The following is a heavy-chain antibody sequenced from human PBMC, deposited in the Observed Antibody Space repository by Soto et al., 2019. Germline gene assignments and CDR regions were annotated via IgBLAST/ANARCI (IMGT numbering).Heavy chain of an antibody. V-gene: IGHV1-69*12. D-gene: IGHD3-22*01. CDR2: IIPIFGTA. CDR3: AGARVPSSGYYPNWFDP. CDR1: GGTFSSYA. Sequence: QVQLVQSGAEVKKPGSSVKVSCKASGGTFSSYAITWVRQAPGQGLEWMGGIIPIFGTANYAQKFQGRVTITADESTITAYMELSTRRSEDTAMYYCAGARVPSSGYYPNWFDPWGQGPLVTVSS. J-gene: IGHJ5*02.